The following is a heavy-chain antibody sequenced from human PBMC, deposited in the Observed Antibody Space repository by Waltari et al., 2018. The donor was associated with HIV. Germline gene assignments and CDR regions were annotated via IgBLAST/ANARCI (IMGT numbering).Heavy chain of an antibody. V-gene: IGHV4-38-2*02. CDR2: IYHSGST. D-gene: IGHD2-2*01. CDR3: ARGGGYCSSTSCTGSSSPDY. CDR1: GYSISSGYY. Sequence: QVQLQESGPGLVKPSETLSLTCTVSGYSISSGYYWGWIRQPPGKGLEWIGSIYHSGSTYYNPSLKSRVTISVDTSKNQFSRKLSSVTAADTAVYYCARGGGYCSSTSCTGSSSPDYWGQGTLVTVSS. J-gene: IGHJ4*02.